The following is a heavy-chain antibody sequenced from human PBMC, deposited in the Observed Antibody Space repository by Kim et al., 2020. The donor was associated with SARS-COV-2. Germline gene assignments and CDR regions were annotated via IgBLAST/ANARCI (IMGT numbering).Heavy chain of an antibody. CDR1: GFIFGDYA. V-gene: IGHV3-9*01. CDR3: AKDRGAVARTYGMDV. D-gene: IGHD6-19*01. CDR2: ITWNSGSI. J-gene: IGHJ6*02. Sequence: GGSLRHSCAASGFIFGDYAMHWVRQAPGKGLEWVSSITWNSGSIGYADSVKGRFTISRDNAKNFLYLQMNSLRAEDTALYYCAKDRGAVARTYGMDVWGQGTTVTVSS.